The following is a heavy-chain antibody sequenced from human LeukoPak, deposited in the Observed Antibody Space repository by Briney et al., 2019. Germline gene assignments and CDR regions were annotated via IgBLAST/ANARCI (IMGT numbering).Heavy chain of an antibody. CDR1: GGTFSSYA. CDR3: ATHMGATGAVFDY. Sequence: SVKVSCKASGGTFSSYAISWVRQAPGHRLEWMGGIIPIFGTANYAQKFQGRVTITTDESTSTAYMELSSLRSEDTAVYYCATHMGATGAVFDYWGQGTLVTVSS. J-gene: IGHJ4*02. CDR2: IIPIFGTA. V-gene: IGHV1-69*05. D-gene: IGHD1-26*01.